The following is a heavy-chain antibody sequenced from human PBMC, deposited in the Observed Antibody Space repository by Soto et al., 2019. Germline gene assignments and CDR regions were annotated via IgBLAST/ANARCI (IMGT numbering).Heavy chain of an antibody. J-gene: IGHJ4*02. CDR3: AKDRAYSGYDVIDY. V-gene: IGHV3-30-3*01. CDR2: ISYDGSNK. CDR1: GFTFSSYA. D-gene: IGHD5-12*01. Sequence: GGSLRLSCAASGFTFSSYAMHWVRQAPGKGLEWVAVISYDGSNKYYADSVKGRFTISRDNSKNTLYLQMNSLRAEDTAVYYCAKDRAYSGYDVIDYWGQGTLVTVSS.